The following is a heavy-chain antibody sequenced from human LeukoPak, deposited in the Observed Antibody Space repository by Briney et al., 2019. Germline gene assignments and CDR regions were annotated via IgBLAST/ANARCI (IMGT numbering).Heavy chain of an antibody. CDR1: GGSISSYY. CDR3: ARVFGYCSGGSCYSYDAFDI. V-gene: IGHV4-59*12. CDR2: IYYSGST. D-gene: IGHD2-15*01. Sequence: SETLSLTCTVSGGSISSYYWSWIRQPPGKGLEWIGYIYYSGSTNYNPSLKSRVTISVDTSKNQFSLKLSSVTAADTAVYYCARVFGYCSGGSCYSYDAFDIWGQGAMVTVSS. J-gene: IGHJ3*02.